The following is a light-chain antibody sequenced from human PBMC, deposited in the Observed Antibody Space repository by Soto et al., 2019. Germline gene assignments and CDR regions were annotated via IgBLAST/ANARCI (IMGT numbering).Light chain of an antibody. CDR1: QSISRY. J-gene: IGKJ5*01. CDR2: GAS. V-gene: IGKV3-20*01. CDR3: QHYGSSLSIT. Sequence: IVLTQSLGTLTSSPWERXSLXCRASQSISRYLAWYQQKPGQGPRLLIYGASSRATGTPDRFSGSGSGTDFTLTVTSLEPEDFAVYYCQHYGSSLSITFGQGTRLEI.